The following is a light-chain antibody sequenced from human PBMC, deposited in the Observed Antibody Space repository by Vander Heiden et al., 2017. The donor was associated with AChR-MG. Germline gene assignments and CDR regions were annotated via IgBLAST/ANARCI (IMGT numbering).Light chain of an antibody. J-gene: IGLJ2*01. CDR3: AAWDDTLNNGQI. Sequence: VLPQPPSPSGAPGQPVRIPCSGSSSNIGVNSVAWYQQLPGQPPKLLRYNDKQRPSGVPDRFSGSRSGTSASLAISGLLLEDETEYHCAAWDDTLNNGQIFDGGTKLTVL. CDR2: NDK. V-gene: IGLV1-44*01. CDR1: SSNIGVNS.